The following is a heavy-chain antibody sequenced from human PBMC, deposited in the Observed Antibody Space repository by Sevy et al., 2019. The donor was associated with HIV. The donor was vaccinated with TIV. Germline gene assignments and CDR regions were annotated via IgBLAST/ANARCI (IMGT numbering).Heavy chain of an antibody. D-gene: IGHD6-6*01. CDR1: GGSISSDNW. V-gene: IGHV4-4*02. CDR3: ARDLVSREYSSSYPHY. Sequence: SETLSLTCAVSGGSISSDNWWSCVRQPPGEGLEWVGEIHHSGRINYNQSLESRVTMSVGKSNNHFYLKLSSVTAADTAVYYCARDLVSREYSSSYPHYWGQGTLVTVSS. CDR2: IHHSGRI. J-gene: IGHJ4*02.